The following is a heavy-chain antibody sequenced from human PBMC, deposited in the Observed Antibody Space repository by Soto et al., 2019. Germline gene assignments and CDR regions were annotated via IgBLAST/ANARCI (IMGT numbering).Heavy chain of an antibody. CDR2: INSDGTYT. Sequence: EVQLVESGGGLVQPGGSLRLSCAASGFTFSGYWMHWVRQAPGKGLTWVSRINSDGTYTSSADSVRGRFTISRDDARNTLYLQMNRLRIEDTAVYYCTRALDGMIPTAYWGQGNLVTVSS. D-gene: IGHD3-22*01. CDR3: TRALDGMIPTAY. J-gene: IGHJ4*02. CDR1: GFTFSGYW. V-gene: IGHV3-74*01.